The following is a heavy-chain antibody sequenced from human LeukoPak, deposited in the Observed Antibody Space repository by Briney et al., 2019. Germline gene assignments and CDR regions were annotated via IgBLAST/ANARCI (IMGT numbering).Heavy chain of an antibody. V-gene: IGHV3-74*01. D-gene: IGHD1-26*01. J-gene: IGHJ4*02. Sequence: GGSLRLSCAVSGFSVNRIFWTWVRQAPGKGLVWVSRIDGDGSSTSYADSVKGRFTISRDNAKNTLYLQMTSLRAEDTAVYYCARTIVGAAFDYWGQGTLVTVSS. CDR2: IDGDGSST. CDR1: GFSVNRIF. CDR3: ARTIVGAAFDY.